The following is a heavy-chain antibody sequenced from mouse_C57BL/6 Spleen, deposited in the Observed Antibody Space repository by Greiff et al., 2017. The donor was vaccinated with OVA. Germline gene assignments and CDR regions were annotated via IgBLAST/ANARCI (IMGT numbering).Heavy chain of an antibody. Sequence: VQLQQSGAELARPGASVKLSCKASGYTFTSYGISWVKQRTGQGLEWIGEIYPRSGNPYYNEKFKGKATLTADKSSSTAYMQLRSLTSEDSSVYFCAPPDYYGSCHWGFAYWGQGTLVTVSA. CDR2: IYPRSGNP. CDR1: GYTFTSYG. D-gene: IGHD1-1*01. J-gene: IGHJ3*01. V-gene: IGHV1-81*01. CDR3: APPDYYGSCHWGFAY.